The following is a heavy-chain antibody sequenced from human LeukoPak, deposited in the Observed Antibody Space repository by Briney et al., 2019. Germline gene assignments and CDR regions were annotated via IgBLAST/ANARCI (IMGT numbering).Heavy chain of an antibody. D-gene: IGHD3-22*01. J-gene: IGHJ6*03. CDR1: GFTFSSYA. Sequence: GGSLRLSCAASGFTFSSYAMHWVRQAPGKGLEYVSAISSNGGSTYYANSVKGRFTISRDNSKNTLYLQMGSLRAEDMAVYYCARADYDSSGYAPWGVNYYYYMDVWGKGTTVTVSS. CDR2: ISSNGGST. V-gene: IGHV3-64*01. CDR3: ARADYDSSGYAPWGVNYYYYMDV.